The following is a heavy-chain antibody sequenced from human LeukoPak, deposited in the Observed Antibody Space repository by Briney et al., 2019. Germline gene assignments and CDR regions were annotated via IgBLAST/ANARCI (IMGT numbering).Heavy chain of an antibody. D-gene: IGHD1-20*01. CDR1: GFTFSSYA. CDR2: ISSNGGST. J-gene: IGHJ4*02. V-gene: IGHV3-64*01. Sequence: GGSLRLSYAASGFTFSSYAMHWVRQAPGKGLEYVSAISSNGGSTYYANSVKGRFTISRDNSKNTLYLQMGSLRAEDMAVYYCARADITGTSYYFDYWGQGTLVTVSP. CDR3: ARADITGTSYYFDY.